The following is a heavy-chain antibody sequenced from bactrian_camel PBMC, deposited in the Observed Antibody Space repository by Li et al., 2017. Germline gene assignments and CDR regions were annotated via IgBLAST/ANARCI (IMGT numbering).Heavy chain of an antibody. CDR1: GFPFGLYA. J-gene: IGHJ4*01. D-gene: IGHD2*01. CDR3: AADEPSGIWCEAMEY. Sequence: DVQLVESGGGLVQPGGSLSLSCVASGFPFGLYAMMWVRQAPGKGLEWVSSIETGGRAKYADFVKGRFAISRDDAKNTLYLQLNNLEPEDTAVYYCAADEPSGIWCEAMEYWGQGTQVTVS. V-gene: IGHV3S31*01. CDR2: IETGGRA.